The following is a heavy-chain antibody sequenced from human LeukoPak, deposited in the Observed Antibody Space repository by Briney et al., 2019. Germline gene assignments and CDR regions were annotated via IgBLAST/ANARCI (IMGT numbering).Heavy chain of an antibody. CDR1: GFTFSSYW. D-gene: IGHD3-3*01. CDR2: IKQDGSEK. Sequence: PGGSLRLSCAASGFTFSSYWMNWVRQAPGKGLEWVANIKQDGSEKYYVDSVKGRFTISRDNAKNSLHLQMKSLRAEDTAVYYCARERWSLYSNDYYYYGLDVWGQGTTVTVSS. CDR3: ARERWSLYSNDYYYYGLDV. J-gene: IGHJ6*02. V-gene: IGHV3-7*01.